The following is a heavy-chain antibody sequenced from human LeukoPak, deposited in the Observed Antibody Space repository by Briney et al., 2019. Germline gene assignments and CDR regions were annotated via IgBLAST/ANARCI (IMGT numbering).Heavy chain of an antibody. CDR2: IGSDNTTI. Sequence: PGGSLRLSCAASGFTFRRYTLNWVRQAPGKGLEWISYIGSDNTTIDYADSVKGRFTISRDNSKNTLYLQMNSLRAEDTAVYYCARDLLTSSYYYGMDVWGQGTTVTVSS. J-gene: IGHJ6*02. D-gene: IGHD2-15*01. CDR1: GFTFRRYT. V-gene: IGHV3-48*01. CDR3: ARDLLTSSYYYGMDV.